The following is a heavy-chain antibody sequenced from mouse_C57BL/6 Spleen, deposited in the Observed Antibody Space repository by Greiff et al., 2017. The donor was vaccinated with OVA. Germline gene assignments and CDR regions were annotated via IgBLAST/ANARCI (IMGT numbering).Heavy chain of an antibody. CDR2: IYPSDSET. D-gene: IGHD1-1*01. V-gene: IGHV1-61*01. CDR3: ARADYYGSFDY. CDR1: GYTFTSYW. Sequence: VQLQQPGAELVRPGSSVKLSCKASGYTFTSYWMDWVKQRPGQGLEWIGNIYPSDSETHYNQKFKDKATLTVDKSSSTAYMQLSSLTSEDSAVYYCARADYYGSFDYWGQGTTLTVSS. J-gene: IGHJ2*01.